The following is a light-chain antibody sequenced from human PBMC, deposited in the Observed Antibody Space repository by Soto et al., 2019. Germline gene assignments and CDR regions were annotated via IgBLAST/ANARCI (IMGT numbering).Light chain of an antibody. CDR2: SNS. CDR3: STWDDSLNGPL. J-gene: IGLJ2*01. CDR1: SSNIGSNT. Sequence: QSVLTQPPSVSGTPGQRVTISCSGSSSNIGSNTVNWYQQFPGAAPKLIIFSNSQRPSGVPDRFSGSKSGTSASLAIGGLXXXXEADYYCSTWDDSLNGPLFGGGTKVTVL. V-gene: IGLV1-44*01.